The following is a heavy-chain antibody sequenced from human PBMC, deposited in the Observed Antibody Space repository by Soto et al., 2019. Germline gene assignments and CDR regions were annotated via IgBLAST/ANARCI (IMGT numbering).Heavy chain of an antibody. V-gene: IGHV1-24*01. J-gene: IGHJ6*02. D-gene: IGHD3-10*01. CDR2: FDPEDGET. Sequence: ASVKVSCKVSGYTLTELSMHWVRQAPGKGLEWMGGFDPEDGETIYAQKFQGRVTMTEDTSTDTAYMELSSLRSEDTAVYYCATSRYYYGSDSYYYYGMDVWGQGTTVTVSS. CDR1: GYTLTELS. CDR3: ATSRYYYGSDSYYYYGMDV.